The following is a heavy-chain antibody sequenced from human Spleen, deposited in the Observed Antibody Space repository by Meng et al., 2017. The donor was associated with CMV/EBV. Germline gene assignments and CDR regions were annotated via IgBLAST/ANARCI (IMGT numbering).Heavy chain of an antibody. Sequence: GESLKISCAASGFTFSSYVMSWVRQAPGNGLEWVSAISGSGGSTYYADSVKGRFTISRDNSKNTLYLQMNSLRAEDTAVYYCAKVDCSGGSCYPIDYWGQGTLVTVSS. D-gene: IGHD2-15*01. CDR2: ISGSGGST. CDR3: AKVDCSGGSCYPIDY. J-gene: IGHJ4*02. CDR1: GFTFSSYV. V-gene: IGHV3-23*01.